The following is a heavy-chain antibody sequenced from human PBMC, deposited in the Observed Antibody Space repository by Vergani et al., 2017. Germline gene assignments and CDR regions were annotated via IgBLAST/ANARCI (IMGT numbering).Heavy chain of an antibody. CDR2: ISYDGSNK. V-gene: IGHV3-30*01. CDR3: ARPHGELSGGNSGSAFDI. CDR1: GFTFSSYA. Sequence: QVQLVESGGGVVQPGRSLRLSCAASGFTFSSYAMHWVRQAPGKGLEWVAVISYDGSNKYYADSVKGRFTISRDNSKNTLYLQMNSLRAEDTAVYYCARPHGELSGGNSGSAFDIWGQGTMVTVSS. J-gene: IGHJ3*02. D-gene: IGHD4-23*01.